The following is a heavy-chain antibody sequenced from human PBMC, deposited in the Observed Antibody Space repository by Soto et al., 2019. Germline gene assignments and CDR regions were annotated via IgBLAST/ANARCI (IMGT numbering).Heavy chain of an antibody. CDR1: GFTFSSYA. V-gene: IGHV3-23*01. D-gene: IGHD5-12*01. Sequence: GGSLRLSCAASGFTFSSYAMSWVRQAPGRGLEWVSAISGSGGSTYYADSVKGRFTISRDNSKNTLYLQMNSLRAEDTAVYYCAKRRGRSGYDPLDYWGQGTLVTVSS. CDR2: ISGSGGST. CDR3: AKRRGRSGYDPLDY. J-gene: IGHJ4*02.